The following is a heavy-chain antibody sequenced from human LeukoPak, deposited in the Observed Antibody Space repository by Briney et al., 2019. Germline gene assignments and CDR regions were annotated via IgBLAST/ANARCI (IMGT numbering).Heavy chain of an antibody. V-gene: IGHV3-23*01. CDR1: GFTFSSYA. D-gene: IGHD4-17*01. CDR2: ISGSGGST. J-gene: IGHJ4*02. Sequence: GGSLRLSCAASGFTFSSYAMSWVRQAPGKGLEWVSAISGSGGSTYYADSVKGRFTVSRDNSKNTLYLQMNSLRAEDTAVYYYAKSHGDYGPCFDYWGQGTLVTVSS. CDR3: AKSHGDYGPCFDY.